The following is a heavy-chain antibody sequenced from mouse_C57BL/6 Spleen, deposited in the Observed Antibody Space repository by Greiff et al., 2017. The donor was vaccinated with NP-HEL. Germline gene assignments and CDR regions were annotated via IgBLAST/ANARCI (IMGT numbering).Heavy chain of an antibody. CDR3: ARDGDCDDWYCDV. CDR2: ISDGGSYT. CDR1: GFTFSSYA. Sequence: DVMLVESGGGLVKPGGSLKLSCAASGFTFSSYAMSWVRPTPEKRLEWVATISDGGSYTYYPDNVKGRFTISRDNAKNNLYLQMSHLKSEDTAMYYCARDGDCDDWYCDVWGTGTTVTVSS. J-gene: IGHJ1*03. V-gene: IGHV5-4*01.